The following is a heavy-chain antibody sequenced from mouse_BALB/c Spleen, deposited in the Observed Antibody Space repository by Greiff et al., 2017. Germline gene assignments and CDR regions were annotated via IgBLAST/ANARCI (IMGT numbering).Heavy chain of an antibody. CDR2: ISDGGSYT. J-gene: IGHJ3*01. Sequence: EVKLVESGGGLVKPGGSLKLSCAASGFTFSDYYMYWVRQTPEKRLEWVATISDGGSYTYYPDSVKGRFTISRDNAKNNLYLQMSSLKSEDTAMYYCASHYYGSSLFAYWGQGTLVTVSA. D-gene: IGHD1-1*01. V-gene: IGHV5-4*02. CDR3: ASHYYGSSLFAY. CDR1: GFTFSDYY.